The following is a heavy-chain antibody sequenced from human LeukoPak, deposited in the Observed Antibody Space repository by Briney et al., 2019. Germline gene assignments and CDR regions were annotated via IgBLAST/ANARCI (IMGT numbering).Heavy chain of an antibody. D-gene: IGHD6-19*01. V-gene: IGHV1-69*04. Sequence: VKVSCKASGGTFSSYAISWVRQAPGQGLEWMGRIIPILGIANYAQKFQGRVTITADKSTSTAYMELSSLRSEDTAVYYCARVGTVVGFDYWGQGTLVTVSS. CDR3: ARVGTVVGFDY. J-gene: IGHJ4*02. CDR2: IIPILGIA. CDR1: GGTFSSYA.